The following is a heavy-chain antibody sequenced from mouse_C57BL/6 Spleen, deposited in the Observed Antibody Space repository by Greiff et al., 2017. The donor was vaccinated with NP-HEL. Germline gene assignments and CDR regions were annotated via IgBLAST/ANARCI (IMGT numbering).Heavy chain of an antibody. CDR1: GFNIKDYY. J-gene: IGHJ4*01. CDR2: IDPEDGDT. Sequence: VQLQQSGAELVRPGASVKLSCTASGFNIKDYYMHWVKQRPEQGLEWIGRIDPEDGDTEYAPKFQGKVTMTADTASNTAYLQLSSLTSEDTAVYYCTRVADYAMDYWGQGTSVTVSS. D-gene: IGHD1-1*01. V-gene: IGHV14-1*01. CDR3: TRVADYAMDY.